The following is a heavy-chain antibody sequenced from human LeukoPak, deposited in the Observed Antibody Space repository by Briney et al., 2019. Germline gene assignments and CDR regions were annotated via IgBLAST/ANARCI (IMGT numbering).Heavy chain of an antibody. CDR3: ARGGGTAVADRKSKFDD. V-gene: IGHV1-46*01. Sequence: ASVKVSCTASGYTFTTYYIHWVRQAPGQGLEWMGIVNPSAGSTNYAQKFQGRVTMTRDTSTSTVYMELSSLRSEDTAVYYCARGGGTAVADRKSKFDDWGQGTLVTVSS. J-gene: IGHJ4*02. CDR2: VNPSAGST. CDR1: GYTFTTYY. D-gene: IGHD6-19*01.